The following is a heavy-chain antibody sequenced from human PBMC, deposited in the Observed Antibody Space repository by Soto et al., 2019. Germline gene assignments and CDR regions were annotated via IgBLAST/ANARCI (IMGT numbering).Heavy chain of an antibody. CDR3: ARGGEATNYYGMDV. D-gene: IGHD3-10*01. V-gene: IGHV3-53*01. J-gene: IGHJ6*02. CDR2: IYTGGST. Sequence: EVQLVESGGGLIQHGGSLRLSCAASGFAVSSNYMTWVRQGPGKGLEWVSVIYTGGSTYYADSVKDRFTISRDTSKNTLYLQRNSLRAEDTAVYYCARGGEATNYYGMDVWGQGTTVTVSS. CDR1: GFAVSSNY.